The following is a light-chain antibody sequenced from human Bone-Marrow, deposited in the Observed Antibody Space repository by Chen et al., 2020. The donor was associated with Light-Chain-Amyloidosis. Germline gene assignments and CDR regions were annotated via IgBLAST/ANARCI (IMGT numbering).Light chain of an antibody. CDR3: QVWDRSSERPV. J-gene: IGLJ3*02. CDR2: DDS. V-gene: IGLV3-21*02. CDR1: NIGSTS. Sequence: SYVLTQPSSVSVAPGQTATIACGGNNIGSTSVHWYQQTPGQAPRLVVYDDSDRPSGIPERLSCSNPVNTAAMTLGRVEAGDEADYYGQVWDRSSERPVFGGGAKLTVL.